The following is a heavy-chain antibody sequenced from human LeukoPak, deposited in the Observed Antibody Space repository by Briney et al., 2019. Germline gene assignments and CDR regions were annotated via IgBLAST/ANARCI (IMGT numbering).Heavy chain of an antibody. D-gene: IGHD2-2*02. Sequence: SVKVSCKASGGTFSIYAISWVRQAPGQGLEWMGGIIPIFGTANYAQKFQGRVTITTDESTSTAYMELSSLRSEDTAVYYCARDFGYCSSTSCYTLDYWGQGTLVTVSS. CDR3: ARDFGYCSSTSCYTLDY. CDR1: GGTFSIYA. J-gene: IGHJ4*02. CDR2: IIPIFGTA. V-gene: IGHV1-69*05.